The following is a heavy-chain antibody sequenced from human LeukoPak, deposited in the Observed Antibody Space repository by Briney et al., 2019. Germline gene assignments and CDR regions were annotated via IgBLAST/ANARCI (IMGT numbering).Heavy chain of an antibody. CDR3: ARDVSSSLRGYFDY. D-gene: IGHD6-13*01. CDR1: GFTFSSYS. V-gene: IGHV3-21*01. Sequence: GGSLRLSCAASGFTFSSYSMNWVRQAPGKGLEWVSSISSSSSYIYYADSVKGRFTISRDNAKNSLYLQMNSLRAEDTAVYYCARDVSSSLRGYFDYWGQGTLVTVSS. J-gene: IGHJ4*02. CDR2: ISSSSSYI.